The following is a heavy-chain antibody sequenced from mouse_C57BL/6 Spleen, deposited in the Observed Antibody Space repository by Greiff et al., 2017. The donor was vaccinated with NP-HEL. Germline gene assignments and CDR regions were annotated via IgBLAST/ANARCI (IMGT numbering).Heavy chain of an antibody. D-gene: IGHD3-2*02. CDR1: GYAFSSSW. CDR3: ARWGSGYDYYAMDY. V-gene: IGHV1-82*01. CDR2: IYPGDGDT. J-gene: IGHJ4*01. Sequence: QVQLKESGPELVKPGASVKISCKASGYAFSSSWMNWVKQRPGKGLEWIGRIYPGDGDTNYNGKFKGKATLTADKSSSTAYMQLSSLTSEDSAVYFCARWGSGYDYYAMDYWGQGTSVTVSS.